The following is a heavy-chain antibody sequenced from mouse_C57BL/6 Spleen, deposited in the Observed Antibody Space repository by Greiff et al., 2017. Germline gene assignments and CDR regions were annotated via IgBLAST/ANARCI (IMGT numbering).Heavy chain of an antibody. CDR2: ILPGSGST. CDR1: GYTFTGYW. D-gene: IGHD1-1*01. CDR3: AGGGTTVVPPGFAY. Sequence: LVESGAELMKPGASVKLSCKATGYTFTGYWIEWVKQRPGHGLEWIGEILPGSGSTNYNEKFKGKATFTADTSSNTAYMQRSSLTTEDSAIYYCAGGGTTVVPPGFAYWGQGTLVTVSA. J-gene: IGHJ3*01. V-gene: IGHV1-9*01.